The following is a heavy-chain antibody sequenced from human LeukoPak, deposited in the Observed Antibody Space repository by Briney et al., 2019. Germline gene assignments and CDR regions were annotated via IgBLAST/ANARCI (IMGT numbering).Heavy chain of an antibody. V-gene: IGHV3-20*04. J-gene: IGHJ4*02. D-gene: IGHD1-26*01. CDR3: ARRGYHDYSGFDY. CDR2: INWNGGST. Sequence: RPGGSLRLSCAASGFTFDDYGMSWVRHAPGKGLEWVSGINWNGGSTGYTDSVKGRFTISRDNSKNSLYLQMKSLRAEDTALYYCARRGYHDYSGFDYWGQGTLVTVSS. CDR1: GFTFDDYG.